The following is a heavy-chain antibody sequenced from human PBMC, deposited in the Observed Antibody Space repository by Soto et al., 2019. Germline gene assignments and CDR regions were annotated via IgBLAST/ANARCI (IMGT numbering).Heavy chain of an antibody. D-gene: IGHD6-6*01. V-gene: IGHV1-18*01. Sequence: QVHLVQSGAEVKKPGASVKVSCKASGYTFTSYGITWVRQAPGQGLEWMGWISAHNGNTDYAQKLQGRVIVTRDTSTSTAYTELRSLRSDDTAVYYCARGRDGDYWGQGALVTVSS. J-gene: IGHJ4*02. CDR3: ARGRDGDY. CDR1: GYTFTSYG. CDR2: ISAHNGNT.